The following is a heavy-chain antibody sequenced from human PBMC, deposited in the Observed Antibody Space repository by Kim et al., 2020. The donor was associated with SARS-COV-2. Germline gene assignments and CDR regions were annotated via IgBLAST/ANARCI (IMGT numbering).Heavy chain of an antibody. J-gene: IGHJ6*02. CDR3: ARDLGPSGMDV. CDR2: ST. V-gene: IGHV3-53*04. Sequence: STYDADPVKSRITISRHHSKNPLDLQMNRRGAEDTAVYYCARDLGPSGMDVWGQGTTVTVSS.